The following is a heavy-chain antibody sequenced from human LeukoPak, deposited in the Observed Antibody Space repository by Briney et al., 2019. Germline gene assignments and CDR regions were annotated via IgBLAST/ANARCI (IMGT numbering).Heavy chain of an antibody. CDR3: ARDRSGYANDAFDF. D-gene: IGHD3-3*01. Sequence: GGSLTLSCAASGFTFSDYAMHWVRQAPGQGLEWVTVLSYGGTNKYYADSVKGRFTISRDNSKNTTFLQMNSLRAEDTAVYHCARDRSGYANDAFDFWGQGTMVTVSS. J-gene: IGHJ3*01. CDR2: LSYGGTNK. CDR1: GFTFSDYA. V-gene: IGHV3-30-3*01.